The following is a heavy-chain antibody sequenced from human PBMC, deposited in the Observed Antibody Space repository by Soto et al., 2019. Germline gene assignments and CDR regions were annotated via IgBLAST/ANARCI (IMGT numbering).Heavy chain of an antibody. CDR1: GFTFSSYG. J-gene: IGHJ6*02. D-gene: IGHD3-10*01. V-gene: IGHV3-33*01. CDR2: ICYDGSNK. Sequence: QVQLVESGGGVVQPGRSLRLSCAASGFTFSSYGMHWVRQAPGKGLEWVAVICYDGSNKYYADSVKGRFTIYRDNSNNTLYLQMNSLRAEDTAVYYRARDGWFGDLFLGMDVWGQGTTVTVSS. CDR3: ARDGWFGDLFLGMDV.